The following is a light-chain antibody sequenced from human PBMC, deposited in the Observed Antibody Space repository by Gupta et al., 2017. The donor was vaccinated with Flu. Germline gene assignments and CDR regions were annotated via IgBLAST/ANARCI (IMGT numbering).Light chain of an antibody. J-gene: IGKJ1*01. CDR1: QSVSSSY. Sequence: GTLSLSPGERATLSCRASQSVSSSYLAWYQQKPGQAPRLLIYDASSRATGIPDRFSGSGSGTDFTLTISRLEPEDFAVYYCQQDGSSPLTFGQGTKVEIK. CDR3: QQDGSSPLT. CDR2: DAS. V-gene: IGKV3-20*01.